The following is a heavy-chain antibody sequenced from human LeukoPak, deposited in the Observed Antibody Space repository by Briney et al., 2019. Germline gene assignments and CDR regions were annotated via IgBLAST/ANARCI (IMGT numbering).Heavy chain of an antibody. J-gene: IGHJ2*01. Sequence: SSETLSLTCAVYGGSFSGYYWSWVWQPPGKGLEWIGYIYYSGSTNYNPSLKSRVTISVDTSKNQFSLKLSSLTAADTAVYYCARGVKIEYSSSSRNWYFDLWGRGTLVTVSS. CDR3: ARGVKIEYSSSSRNWYFDL. CDR1: GGSFSGYY. D-gene: IGHD6-6*01. V-gene: IGHV4-59*08. CDR2: IYYSGST.